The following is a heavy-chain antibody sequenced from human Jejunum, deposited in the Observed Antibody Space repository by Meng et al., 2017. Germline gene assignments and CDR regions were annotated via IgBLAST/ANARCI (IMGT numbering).Heavy chain of an antibody. CDR1: GYSITSAYY. Sequence: SETLSLTCSVSGYSITSAYYWDWIRQSPGKGLEWIGTFSHTGNTYYNPSLKSRVSILLDRSRNQLSLRLTSVTAADTATYYCAKDAAISFGELVEGIDSWGQGTLVTVS. J-gene: IGHJ4*02. V-gene: IGHV4-38-2*02. CDR3: AKDAAISFGELVEGIDS. D-gene: IGHD3-16*01. CDR2: FSHTGNT.